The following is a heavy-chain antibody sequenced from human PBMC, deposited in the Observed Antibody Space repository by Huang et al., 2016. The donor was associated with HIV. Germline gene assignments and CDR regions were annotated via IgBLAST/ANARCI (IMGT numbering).Heavy chain of an antibody. CDR1: GGSIRSDNYY. CDR3: ARLPGSITMIRGVITDPY. CDR2: IYYGGRH. V-gene: IGHV4-39*01. D-gene: IGHD3-10*01. Sequence: QLQLQESGPGLVKPSETLSLTCTVSGGSIRSDNYYWGWIRQPPGKGLEWIGSIYYGGRHDYNPSLKSRGTITVDTSKNQFSLKMRSVTAADTAVYYCARLPGSITMIRGVITDPYWGQGTLVTVSS. J-gene: IGHJ4*02.